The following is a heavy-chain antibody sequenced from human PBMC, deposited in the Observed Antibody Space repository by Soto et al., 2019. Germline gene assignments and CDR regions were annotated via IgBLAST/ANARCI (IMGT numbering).Heavy chain of an antibody. D-gene: IGHD6-19*01. J-gene: IGHJ4*02. V-gene: IGHV1-46*01. CDR1: GYTFTNYY. CDR3: ARAKTSSGCLDY. Sequence: QVQLEQSGAEVKKPGASVKVSCKASGYTFTNYYMHWVRQAPGQGIEWMGIINPSASSTTYAQKFQGRLTMTRDTSTSTVYMEVSSLRSEDTAVYHCARAKTSSGCLDYWGKGTLVTVSS. CDR2: INPSASST.